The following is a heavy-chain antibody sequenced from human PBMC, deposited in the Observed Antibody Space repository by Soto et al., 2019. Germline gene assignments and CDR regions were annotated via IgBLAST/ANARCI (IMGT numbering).Heavy chain of an antibody. CDR1: GYTFTSYG. J-gene: IGHJ5*02. CDR2: ISAYNGNT. CDR3: AREYDFWSGYYVRVGWFDP. V-gene: IGHV1-18*04. D-gene: IGHD3-3*01. Sequence: ASVKVSCKASGYTFTSYGISWVRQAPGQGLEWMGWISAYNGNTNYAQKLQGRVTMTTDTSTSTAYMELRSLRSDDTAVYYCAREYDFWSGYYVRVGWFDPWGQGTLVTVPS.